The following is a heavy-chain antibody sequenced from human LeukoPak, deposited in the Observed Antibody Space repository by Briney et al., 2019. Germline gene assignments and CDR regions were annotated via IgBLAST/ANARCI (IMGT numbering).Heavy chain of an antibody. V-gene: IGHV1-2*02. CDR2: INPNSGGT. CDR1: GYTLTELS. Sequence: GASVKVSCKVSGYTLTELSMHWVRQAPGQGLEWMGWINPNSGGTNYAQKFQGRVTMTRDTSISTAYMELSRLRSDDTAVYYCARDYYGSLYYWGQGTLVTVSS. D-gene: IGHD3-10*01. J-gene: IGHJ4*02. CDR3: ARDYYGSLYY.